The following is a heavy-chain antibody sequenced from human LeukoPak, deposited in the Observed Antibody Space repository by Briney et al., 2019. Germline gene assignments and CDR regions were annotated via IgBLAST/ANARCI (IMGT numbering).Heavy chain of an antibody. CDR1: GFTFSEAW. D-gene: IGHD2-2*02. Sequence: GGSLRLSCAASGFTFSEAWMHWVRQAPGKGLVWVSRINNDGSTTRYADSVKGRFTISRDISTNTLYLQMDSLRPEDTAVYYCAKDLTGSYTIDYWGQGTLVTVSS. CDR2: INNDGSTT. J-gene: IGHJ4*02. CDR3: AKDLTGSYTIDY. V-gene: IGHV3-74*01.